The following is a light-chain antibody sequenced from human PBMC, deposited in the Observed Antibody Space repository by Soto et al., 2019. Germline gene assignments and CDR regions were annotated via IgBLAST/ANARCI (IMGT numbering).Light chain of an antibody. J-gene: IGKJ1*01. Sequence: DMQMTQSPSSLSASVGDRVTITCRASQGISSYLNWYQQKPGKAPKLLIYAAYNLRSGVPSRFSGSGAGTAFTLTISSLQPEDFATYYCQQCYSTPSFGRGTKVEIK. CDR1: QGISSY. CDR3: QQCYSTPS. V-gene: IGKV1-39*01. CDR2: AAY.